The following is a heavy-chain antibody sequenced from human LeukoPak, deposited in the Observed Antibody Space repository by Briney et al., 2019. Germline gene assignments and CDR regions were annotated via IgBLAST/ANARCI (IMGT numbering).Heavy chain of an antibody. D-gene: IGHD4-17*01. Sequence: SETLSLTCTVSGGSISSSSYYWSWIRQTPGKGLEWIGEVNHSGYTNMNPSLKSRVTISVDTSKNQFSLMMTSVTAADTAVYFCARMTTGHDYWGQGILVTVSS. CDR3: ARMTTGHDY. CDR2: VNHSGYT. J-gene: IGHJ4*02. V-gene: IGHV4-39*07. CDR1: GGSISSSSYY.